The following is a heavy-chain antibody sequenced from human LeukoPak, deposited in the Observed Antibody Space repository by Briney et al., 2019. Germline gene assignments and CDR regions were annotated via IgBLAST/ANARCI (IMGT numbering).Heavy chain of an antibody. CDR3: ARGGSVTTFFGNNWFDP. Sequence: SQTLSLTCTVSGGSISSGGYYWSWIRQHPGKGLEWIGYIYYSGSTYYNPSLKSRVTISVDTSKNQFSLKLSSVTATDTAVYYCARGGSVTTFFGNNWFDPWGQGTLVTVSS. J-gene: IGHJ5*02. CDR2: IYYSGST. CDR1: GGSISSGGYY. V-gene: IGHV4-31*03. D-gene: IGHD4-11*01.